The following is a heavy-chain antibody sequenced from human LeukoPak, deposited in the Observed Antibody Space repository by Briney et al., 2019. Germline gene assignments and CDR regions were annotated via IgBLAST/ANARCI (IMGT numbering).Heavy chain of an antibody. V-gene: IGHV4-59*01. D-gene: IGHD2-15*01. CDR2: IYYSGST. J-gene: IGHJ4*02. Sequence: SETLSLTCTVSGRSISSYYWSWIRHPPGKGLEWIGYIYYSGSTNYNPSLKSRVTISVDTSKNQFSLKLSSVTAADTAVYYCARAGTRVAATYLLKYIFDYWGQRTLVTVSS. CDR1: GRSISSYY. CDR3: ARAGTRVAATYLLKYIFDY.